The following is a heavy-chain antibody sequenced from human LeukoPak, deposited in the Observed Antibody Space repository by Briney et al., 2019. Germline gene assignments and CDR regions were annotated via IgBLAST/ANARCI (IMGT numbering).Heavy chain of an antibody. V-gene: IGHV4-30-2*01. J-gene: IGHJ4*02. CDR2: IYHSGST. CDR1: GGSISSGGYS. CDR3: ARGRSSSWHY. D-gene: IGHD6-13*01. Sequence: SQTLSLTCAVSGGSISSGGYSWSWIRQPPGKGLEWIGYIYHSGSTYYNPSLKSRVTISVDRSKNQFSLKLSSVTAADTAVYYCARGRSSSWHYWGQGTLVTVSS.